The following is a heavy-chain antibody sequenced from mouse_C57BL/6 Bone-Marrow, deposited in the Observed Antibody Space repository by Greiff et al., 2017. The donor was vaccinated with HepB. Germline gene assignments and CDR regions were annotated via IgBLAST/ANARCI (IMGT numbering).Heavy chain of an antibody. CDR2: ISSGSSTI. J-gene: IGHJ4*01. V-gene: IGHV5-17*01. Sequence: EVHLVESGGGLVKPGGSLKLSCAASGFTFSDYGMHWVRQAPEKGLEWVAYISSGSSTIYYADTVKGRFTISRDNAKNTLFLQMTSLRSEDTAMYYCARTDYGSSSGAMDYWGQGTSVTVAS. CDR1: GFTFSDYG. CDR3: ARTDYGSSSGAMDY. D-gene: IGHD1-1*01.